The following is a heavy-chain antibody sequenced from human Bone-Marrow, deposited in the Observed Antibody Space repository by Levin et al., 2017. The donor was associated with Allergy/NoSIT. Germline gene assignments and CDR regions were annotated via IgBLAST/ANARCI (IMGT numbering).Heavy chain of an antibody. J-gene: IGHJ6*02. D-gene: IGHD3-10*01. V-gene: IGHV4-38-2*02. CDR1: GYSITSGYY. CDR3: ARYGAGSYPAFDMDV. Sequence: SETLSLTCTVSGYSITSGYYWGWIRQPPGKGLEWIGTIYQSGSTYYNPSLKSRVTISVDTSKNQFSLRLSSVTAADTAMYYCARYGAGSYPAFDMDVWGQGTTVTVSS. CDR2: IYQSGST.